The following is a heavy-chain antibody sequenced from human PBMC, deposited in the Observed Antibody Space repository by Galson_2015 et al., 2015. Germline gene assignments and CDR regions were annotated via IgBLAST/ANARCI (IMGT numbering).Heavy chain of an antibody. J-gene: IGHJ4*02. CDR2: IWYDGSNQ. V-gene: IGHV3-33*01. CDR1: GFTFRNYG. D-gene: IGHD2-15*01. CDR3: TSGLGLLKGFDY. Sequence: SLRLSCAASGFTFRNYGMHWVRQAPGKGLEWVAVIWYDGSNQDYADSVKGRFTISRDNSKNTLYLQMYSLRVEDTAVYYCTSGLGLLKGFDYWGQGTLVTVSS.